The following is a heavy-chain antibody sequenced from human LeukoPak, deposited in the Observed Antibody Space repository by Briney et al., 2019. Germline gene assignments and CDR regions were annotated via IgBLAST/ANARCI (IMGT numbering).Heavy chain of an antibody. CDR1: GYTFTGYY. D-gene: IGHD3-10*01. Sequence: GASVKVSCKASGYTFTGYYMHWVRQAPGQGLEWMGWINPNSGGTNYAQKFQGRVTMTRDTSISTAYMELSRLRSDDTAVYYCARDHNVLLWFGELGEYFQHWGQGTLVTVSS. V-gene: IGHV1-2*02. CDR3: ARDHNVLLWFGELGEYFQH. CDR2: INPNSGGT. J-gene: IGHJ1*01.